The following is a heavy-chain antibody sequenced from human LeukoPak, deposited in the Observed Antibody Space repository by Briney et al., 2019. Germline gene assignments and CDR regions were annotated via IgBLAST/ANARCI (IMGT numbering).Heavy chain of an antibody. CDR2: ISSSGSTI. V-gene: IGHV3-48*04. D-gene: IGHD3-10*02. J-gene: IGHJ6*04. Sequence: GGSLRLSCAASGFAFSSYSMMWVRQAPGKGLEWVSYISSSGSTIYYADSVKGRFTISRDNAKNSLYLQMNSLRAEDTAVYYCAELGITMIGGVWGKGTTVTISS. CDR1: GFAFSSYS. CDR3: AELGITMIGGV.